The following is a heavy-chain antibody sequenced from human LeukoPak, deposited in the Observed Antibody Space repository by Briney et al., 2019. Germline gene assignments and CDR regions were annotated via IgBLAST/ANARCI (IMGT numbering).Heavy chain of an antibody. J-gene: IGHJ4*02. D-gene: IGHD6-13*01. V-gene: IGHV1-2*04. CDR1: GYTFTGYY. Sequence: EASVKVSCKASGYTFTGYYMHWVRQAPGQGLEWMGWINPNSGGTNYAQKFQGWVTMTRDTSISTAYMELSKLRSDDTAVYYCARGRGSSWYYFDYWGQGTLVTVSS. CDR3: ARGRGSSWYYFDY. CDR2: INPNSGGT.